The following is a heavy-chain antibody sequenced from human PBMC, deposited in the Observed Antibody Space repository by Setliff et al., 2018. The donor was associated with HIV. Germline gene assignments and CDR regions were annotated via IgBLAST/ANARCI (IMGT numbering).Heavy chain of an antibody. CDR3: ATLPAAIVSSTYYFDY. V-gene: IGHV3-21*01. D-gene: IGHD6-13*01. CDR2: ITSNTDYI. J-gene: IGHJ4*02. Sequence: GGSLRLSCAASGFTFSSYGMHWVRQAPGKGLEWVSSITSNTDYISYADSVKGRFTISRDNTKNSLYLQMNSLRAEDTAVYYCATLPAAIVSSTYYFDYWGQGTLVTVSS. CDR1: GFTFSSYG.